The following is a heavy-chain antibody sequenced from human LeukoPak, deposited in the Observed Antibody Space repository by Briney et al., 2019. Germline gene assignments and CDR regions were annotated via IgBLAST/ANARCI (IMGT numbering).Heavy chain of an antibody. CDR3: ARTYGSSGLGYFDL. V-gene: IGHV4-59*01. D-gene: IGHD6-13*01. Sequence: PSETLSLTCTVSGGSISSYYWSWIRQPPGKGLEWIGYIYYSGSTNYSPSLKSRLTISVDTSKNQFSLRLSSVTAADTAVYYCARTYGSSGLGYFDLWGRGTLVTVSS. CDR2: IYYSGST. J-gene: IGHJ2*01. CDR1: GGSISSYY.